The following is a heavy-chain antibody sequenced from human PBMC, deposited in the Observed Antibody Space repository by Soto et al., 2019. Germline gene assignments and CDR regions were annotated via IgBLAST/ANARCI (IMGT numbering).Heavy chain of an antibody. J-gene: IGHJ5*02. D-gene: IGHD6-6*01. CDR1: GGTFTNYV. Sequence: QVQLVQSGAEVRKPGSSVKVSCKISGGTFTNYVISWLRQAPGQGLEWMGGIIPIFRAANLAQKFQGRVTITADESTSTVYMELSSLTSEDTAVYYCARGRSSPNFDPWGQGTLVTVSS. CDR3: ARGRSSPNFDP. CDR2: IIPIFRAA. V-gene: IGHV1-69*01.